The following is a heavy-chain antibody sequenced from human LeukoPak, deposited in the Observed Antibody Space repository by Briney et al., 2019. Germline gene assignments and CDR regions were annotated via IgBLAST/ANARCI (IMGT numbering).Heavy chain of an antibody. J-gene: IGHJ5*02. CDR3: ARRRGNYWFDP. CDR2: IYPGDSDT. V-gene: IGHV5-51*01. Sequence: GASLKISSKGSGYSFTNYWIAWVRQMPGKGLERMGIIYPGDSDTRYSPSFQGKVTISADKSISTAYLQWSSLKASDTAMYYCARRRGNYWFDPWGQGTLVTVSS. CDR1: GYSFTNYW. D-gene: IGHD1-26*01.